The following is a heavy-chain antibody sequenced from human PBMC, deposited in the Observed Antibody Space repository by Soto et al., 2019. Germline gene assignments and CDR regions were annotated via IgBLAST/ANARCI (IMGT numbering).Heavy chain of an antibody. V-gene: IGHV1-69*13. D-gene: IGHD2-21*01. Sequence: ASVKVSCKASGGTFSSYAISWVRQAPGQGLEWMGGIIPIFGTANYAQKFQGRVTITADESTSTAYMELSSLRSEDTAVYYCARDIYSGAGGYPYYGMDVWGQGTTVTVSS. CDR1: GGTFSSYA. J-gene: IGHJ6*02. CDR2: IIPIFGTA. CDR3: ARDIYSGAGGYPYYGMDV.